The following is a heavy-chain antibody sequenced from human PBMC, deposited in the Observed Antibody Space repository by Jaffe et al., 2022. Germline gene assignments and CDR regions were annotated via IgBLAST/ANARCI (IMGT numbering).Heavy chain of an antibody. V-gene: IGHV3-9*01. Sequence: EVQLVESGGGLVQPGRSLRLSCAASGFTFDDYAMHWVRQAPGKGLEWVSGISWNSGSIGYADSVKGRFTISRDNAKNSLYLQMNSLRAEDTALYYCAKDGFLGAEDYYYYYMDVWGKGTTVTVSS. CDR2: ISWNSGSI. J-gene: IGHJ6*03. CDR1: GFTFDDYA. CDR3: AKDGFLGAEDYYYYYMDV.